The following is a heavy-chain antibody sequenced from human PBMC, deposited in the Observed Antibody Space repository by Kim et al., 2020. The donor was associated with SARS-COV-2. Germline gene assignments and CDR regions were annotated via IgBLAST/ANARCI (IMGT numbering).Heavy chain of an antibody. V-gene: IGHV4-34*01. CDR2: GRT. J-gene: IGHJ4*02. CDR3: ARWRDGYNF. Sequence: GRTNHYPSLKSRVTISVDTSKNQFSLKLSSVTAADTAVYYCARWRDGYNFWGQGTLVTVSS. D-gene: IGHD5-12*01.